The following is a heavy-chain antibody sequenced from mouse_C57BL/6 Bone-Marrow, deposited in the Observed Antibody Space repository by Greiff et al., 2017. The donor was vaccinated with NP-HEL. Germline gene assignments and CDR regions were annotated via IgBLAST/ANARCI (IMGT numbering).Heavy chain of an antibody. CDR1: GYTFTSYW. V-gene: IGHV1-5*01. CDR3: TNYYGSSYVYARDY. Sequence: EVKLVESGTVLARPGASVKMSCKTSGYTFTSYWMHWVKQRPGQGLEWIGAIYPGNSDTSYNQKFKGKAKLTAVTSASTAYMELSSLTNEDSAVYYCTNYYGSSYVYARDYWGQGTSVTVSS. CDR2: IYPGNSDT. J-gene: IGHJ4*01. D-gene: IGHD1-1*01.